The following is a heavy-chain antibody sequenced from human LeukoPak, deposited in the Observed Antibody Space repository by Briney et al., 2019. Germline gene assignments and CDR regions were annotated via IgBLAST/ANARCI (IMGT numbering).Heavy chain of an antibody. D-gene: IGHD3/OR15-3a*01. V-gene: IGHV1-18*01. CDR2: ISVYNGNT. CDR1: GYTFTSYG. J-gene: IGHJ4*02. Sequence: ASVKVSCKASGYTFTSYGISGVRQAPGQGLEWMGWISVYNGNTIYAQKLQGRVTMITDISTSTAYMELRSLRSDDTAVYYCARGDYYFDYWGQGTLVTVSS. CDR3: ARGDYYFDY.